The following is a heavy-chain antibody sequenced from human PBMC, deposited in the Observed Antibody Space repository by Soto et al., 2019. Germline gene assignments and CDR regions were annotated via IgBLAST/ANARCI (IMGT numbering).Heavy chain of an antibody. Sequence: EVQLVESGGGLVQPGRSLRLSCAASGFTFDDYAMHWVRQAPGKGLEWVSGISWNSGSIGYADSVKGRFTISRDNAKNSLYLQMNSLRAEDTALYYCAKDTTLLGDWPNGVGSRFDYWGQGTLVTVSS. V-gene: IGHV3-9*01. D-gene: IGHD2-8*01. CDR2: ISWNSGSI. CDR1: GFTFDDYA. J-gene: IGHJ4*02. CDR3: AKDTTLLGDWPNGVGSRFDY.